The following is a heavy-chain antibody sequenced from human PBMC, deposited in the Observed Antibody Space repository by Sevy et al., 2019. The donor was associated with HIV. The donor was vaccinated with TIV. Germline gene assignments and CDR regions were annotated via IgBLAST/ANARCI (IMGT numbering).Heavy chain of an antibody. CDR3: EREVKYYDILTGYYRRGYYGMDV. V-gene: IGHV4-59*01. CDR2: IYYSGST. D-gene: IGHD3-9*01. Sequence: SETLSLTCTVSGGSISSYYWSWIRQPPGKGLEWIGYIYYSGSTNYNPSLKSRVTISVDTSKNQFSLKLSSVTAADTAVYYCEREVKYYDILTGYYRRGYYGMDVWGQGTTVTVSS. J-gene: IGHJ6*02. CDR1: GGSISSYY.